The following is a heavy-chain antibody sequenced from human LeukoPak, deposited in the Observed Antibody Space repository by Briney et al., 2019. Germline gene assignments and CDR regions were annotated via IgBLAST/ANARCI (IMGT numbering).Heavy chain of an antibody. CDR2: IYYSGST. CDR3: ARWEYCSGGSCYSGYYGMDV. Sequence: SETLSLTCTVSGGSISSSSYYWGWIRQPPGKGLEWIGSIYYSGSTYYNPSLKSRVTVSVDTSKNQFSLKLSSVTAADTAVYYCARWEYCSGGSCYSGYYGMDVWGQGTTVTVSS. J-gene: IGHJ6*02. V-gene: IGHV4-39*01. CDR1: GGSISSSSYY. D-gene: IGHD2-15*01.